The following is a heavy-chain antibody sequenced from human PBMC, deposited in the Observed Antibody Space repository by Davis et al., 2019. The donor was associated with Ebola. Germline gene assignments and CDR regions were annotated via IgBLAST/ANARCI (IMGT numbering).Heavy chain of an antibody. CDR3: ARGDIVVVPAAIHHYYYYGMDV. CDR1: GFTFSSYG. V-gene: IGHV3-33*08. J-gene: IGHJ6*02. D-gene: IGHD2-2*01. CDR2: IWYDGSNK. Sequence: GGSLRLSCAASGFTFSSYGMHWVRQAPGKGLEWVAVIWYDGSNKYYADSVKGRFTISRDNSKNTLYLQMNSLRAEDTAVYYCARGDIVVVPAAIHHYYYYGMDVWGQGTTVTVSS.